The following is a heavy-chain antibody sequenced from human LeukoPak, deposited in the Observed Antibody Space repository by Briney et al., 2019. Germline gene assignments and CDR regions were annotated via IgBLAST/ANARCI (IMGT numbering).Heavy chain of an antibody. CDR1: GFTFSSYA. J-gene: IGHJ4*02. D-gene: IGHD1-1*01. CDR2: ISGSGSST. V-gene: IGHV3-23*01. CDR3: ARERWLQLDY. Sequence: GGSLRLSCAASGFTFSSYAMSWVRQAPGKGLEWVSAISGSGSSTYYTDSVKGRFTIPRDNSKNAPYLQMNSLRAEDTAVYYCARERWLQLDYWGQGTLVTVSS.